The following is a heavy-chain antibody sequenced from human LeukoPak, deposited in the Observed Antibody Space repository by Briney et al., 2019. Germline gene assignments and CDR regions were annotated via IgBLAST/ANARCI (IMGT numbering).Heavy chain of an antibody. CDR3: ARDRYSGQRNQPYYFDY. Sequence: GASVKVSCKASGYTFTSYYMHWVRQAPGQGLEWMGIINPSGGSTSYAQEFQGRVTMTRDTSTSTVYMELSSLRSEDTAVYYCARDRYSGQRNQPYYFDYWGQGTLVTVSS. CDR2: INPSGGST. J-gene: IGHJ4*02. V-gene: IGHV1-46*01. D-gene: IGHD2-15*01. CDR1: GYTFTSYY.